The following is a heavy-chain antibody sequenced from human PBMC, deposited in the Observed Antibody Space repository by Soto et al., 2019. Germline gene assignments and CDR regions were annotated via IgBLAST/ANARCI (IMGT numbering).Heavy chain of an antibody. V-gene: IGHV5-51*01. D-gene: IGHD6-19*01. CDR1: GYSFTSYW. CDR2: IYPGDSDT. CDR3: ASAPIAVAGGGYYYYGMDV. J-gene: IGHJ6*02. Sequence: GECLKISCKGSGYSFTSYWIGWVRQMPGKGLEWMGIIYPGDSDTRYSPSFQGQVTISADKSISTAYLQWSSLKASDTAMYYCASAPIAVAGGGYYYYGMDVWGQGTTVTVSS.